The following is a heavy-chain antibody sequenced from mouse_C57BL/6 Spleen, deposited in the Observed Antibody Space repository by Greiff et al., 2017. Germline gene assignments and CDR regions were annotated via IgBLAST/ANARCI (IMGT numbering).Heavy chain of an antibody. CDR1: GYTFTSYG. CDR2: IYPRSGNT. J-gene: IGHJ4*01. V-gene: IGHV1-81*01. D-gene: IGHD1-1*01. Sequence: QVQLKESGAELARPGASVKLSCKASGYTFTSYGISWVKQRTGQGLEWIGEIYPRSGNTYYNEKFKGKATLTADKSSSTAYMELRSLTSEDSAVYFCARFGATVANYYAMDYWGQGTSVTVSS. CDR3: ARFGATVANYYAMDY.